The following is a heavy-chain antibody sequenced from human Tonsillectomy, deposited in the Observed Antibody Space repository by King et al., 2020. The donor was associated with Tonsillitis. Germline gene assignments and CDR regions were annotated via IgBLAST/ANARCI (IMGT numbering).Heavy chain of an antibody. CDR1: GFTFSSYA. V-gene: IGHV3-23*04. CDR3: AKDRVTLYYHYVWGSDY. J-gene: IGHJ4*02. D-gene: IGHD3-16*01. Sequence: VQLVESGGGLVQPGGSLRLSCAASGFTFSSYAMSWVRQAPGKGLEWVSTISGGGGSTYYADSVKGRFAISRDNSKRTLYLQMNSLSAEDTAVYYCAKDRVTLYYHYVWGSDYWGQGTLVTVSS. CDR2: ISGGGGST.